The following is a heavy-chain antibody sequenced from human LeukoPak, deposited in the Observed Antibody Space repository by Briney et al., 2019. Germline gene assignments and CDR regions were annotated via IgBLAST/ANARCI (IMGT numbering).Heavy chain of an antibody. CDR3: ARLGMVGWLHRPFDY. D-gene: IGHD5-24*01. J-gene: IGHJ4*02. CDR1: GYSISSGYY. V-gene: IGHV4-38-2*01. Sequence: SETLPLTCAVSGYSISSGYYWGWIRQPPGKGLEWIGSIYHSGSTYYNPSLKSRVTISVDTSKNQFSLKLSSVTAADTAVYYCARLGMVGWLHRPFDYWGQGTLVTVSS. CDR2: IYHSGST.